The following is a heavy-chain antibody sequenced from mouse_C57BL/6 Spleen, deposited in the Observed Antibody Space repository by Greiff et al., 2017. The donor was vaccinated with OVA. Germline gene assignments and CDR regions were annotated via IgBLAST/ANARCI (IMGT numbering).Heavy chain of an antibody. J-gene: IGHJ3*01. Sequence: VQLQQSGAELVRPGASVKLSCTASGFNIKDDYMPWVKQRPEQGLEWIGWIDPENGDTEYASKFQGKATITADTSSNTAYLQLSSLTSEDTAVYYCTTKGTGTFFAYWGQGTLVTVSA. V-gene: IGHV14-4*01. CDR2: IDPENGDT. CDR1: GFNIKDDY. D-gene: IGHD4-1*01. CDR3: TTKGTGTFFAY.